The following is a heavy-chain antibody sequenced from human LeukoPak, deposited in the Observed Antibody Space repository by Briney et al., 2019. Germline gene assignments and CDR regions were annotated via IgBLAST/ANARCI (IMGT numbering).Heavy chain of an antibody. CDR1: GYTFTSYA. Sequence: ASVKVSCKASGYTFTSYAMHWVRQAPGQRLEWMGWINADNGNTKYSQKFQGRVTITRDTSASTVYMELSSLRSEDTAVYYCARMAAAGSTPIDYWGQGTLVTVSS. CDR2: INADNGNT. CDR3: ARMAAAGSTPIDY. V-gene: IGHV1-3*01. D-gene: IGHD6-13*01. J-gene: IGHJ4*02.